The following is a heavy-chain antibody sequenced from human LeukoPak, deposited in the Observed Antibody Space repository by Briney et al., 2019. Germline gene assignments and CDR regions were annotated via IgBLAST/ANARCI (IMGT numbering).Heavy chain of an antibody. D-gene: IGHD4-17*01. CDR1: GFTFNRYG. J-gene: IGHJ6*02. CDR2: IRYDSSDK. CDR3: ARGGRTTWHGMDV. Sequence: PGGSLRLSCTASGFTFNRYGMHWIRQPPGKGPEWVAYIRYDSSDKKYGGSVEGRLTISRDNSKNTLYLQMSSLRVEDTAMYYCARGGRTTWHGMDVWGQGTTVTVSS. V-gene: IGHV3-30*02.